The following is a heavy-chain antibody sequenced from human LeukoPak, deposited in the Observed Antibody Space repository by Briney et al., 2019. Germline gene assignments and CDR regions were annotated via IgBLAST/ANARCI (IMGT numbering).Heavy chain of an antibody. CDR2: INHSGST. J-gene: IGHJ5*02. D-gene: IGHD1-26*01. V-gene: IGHV4-34*01. Sequence: PSETLSLTCAVYGGSFSGYYWSWIRQPPGKGLEWIGEINHSGSTNYSPSLKSRVTISVDTSKNQFSLKLSSVTAADTAVYYCARRLRATATCWFDPWGQGTLVTVSS. CDR3: ARRLRATATCWFDP. CDR1: GGSFSGYY.